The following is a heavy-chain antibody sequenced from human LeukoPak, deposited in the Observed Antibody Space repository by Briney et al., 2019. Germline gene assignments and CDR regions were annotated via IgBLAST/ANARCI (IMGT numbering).Heavy chain of an antibody. J-gene: IGHJ3*02. D-gene: IGHD6-19*01. CDR1: GFTFSSYS. CDR3: ARRVGAVAGTDHDAFDI. CDR2: ISSSSSYI. V-gene: IGHV3-21*01. Sequence: PGGSLRLSCAASGFTFSSYSMNWVRQAPGKGLEWVSSISSSSSYIYYADSVKGRFTISRDNAKNSLYLQMNSLRAEDTAVYYCARRVGAVAGTDHDAFDIWGQGTMVTVSS.